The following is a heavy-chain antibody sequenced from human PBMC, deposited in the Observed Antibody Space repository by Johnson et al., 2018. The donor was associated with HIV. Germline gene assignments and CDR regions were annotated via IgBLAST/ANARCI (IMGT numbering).Heavy chain of an antibody. CDR2: IRYDGSNK. J-gene: IGHJ3*02. Sequence: QVQLVESGGGVVQPGGSLRLSCVASGFTFSSYGIHWVRQAPGKGLEWVAFIRYDGSNKYYADSVKGRFTISRDNAKNSLYLQMNLLRPEDTAVYYCASGVTARAPVFIWGQGTMVTVSS. V-gene: IGHV3-30*02. CDR3: ASGVTARAPVFI. CDR1: GFTFSSYG. D-gene: IGHD6-6*01.